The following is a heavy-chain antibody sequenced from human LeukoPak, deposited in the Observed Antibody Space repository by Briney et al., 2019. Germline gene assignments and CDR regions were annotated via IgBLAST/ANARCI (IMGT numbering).Heavy chain of an antibody. V-gene: IGHV1-2*02. CDR1: GYTFTGYY. Sequence: ASVKVSCKASGYTFTGYYMHWVRQAPGQGLEWMGWINPNSGGTNYAQKFQGRVTMTGDTPISTAYMDLSSLRSDDTAVYYCATAFGAVDFDYWGQGTLVTVSS. CDR2: INPNSGGT. J-gene: IGHJ4*02. D-gene: IGHD3-3*01. CDR3: ATAFGAVDFDY.